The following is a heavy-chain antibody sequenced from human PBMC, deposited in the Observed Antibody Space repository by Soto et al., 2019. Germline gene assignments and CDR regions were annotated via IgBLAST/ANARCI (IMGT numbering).Heavy chain of an antibody. D-gene: IGHD3-16*01. J-gene: IGHJ6*02. CDR1: GYSFTSYW. CDR2: VDPSDSYT. V-gene: IGHV5-10-1*01. CDR3: ARSKGGYYYYYGMDV. Sequence: GESLKISCKGSGYSFTSYWISWVRQMPGKGLEWMGRVDPSDSYTNYSPSFQGHVTISADKSISTAYLRWSSLKASDTAMYYCARSKGGYYYYYGMDVWGQGTTVTVSS.